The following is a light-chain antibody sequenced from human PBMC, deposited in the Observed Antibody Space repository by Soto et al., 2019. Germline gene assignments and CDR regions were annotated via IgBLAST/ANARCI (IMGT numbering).Light chain of an antibody. J-gene: IGKJ4*01. Sequence: EIILTQSPVTLYVSPRETATLSCRASQSLTSNVAWYQQRPGQAPRLLIYATSTRATEIPARFSGTGSGTEFTLTIASLQSEDVAVYYCQQYNHWPRMLSFGGGTRV. CDR1: QSLTSN. CDR3: QQYNHWPRMLS. CDR2: ATS. V-gene: IGKV3-15*01.